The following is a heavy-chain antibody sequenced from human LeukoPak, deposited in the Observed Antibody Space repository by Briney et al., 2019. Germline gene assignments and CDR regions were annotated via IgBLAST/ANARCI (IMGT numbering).Heavy chain of an antibody. CDR1: GGSISSSSYY. D-gene: IGHD3-3*01. Sequence: SETLSLTCTVSGGSISSSSYYWGWIRQPPGKGLEWIGSIYYSGSTYYNPSLKSRVTISVDTSKNQFSLKLSSVTAADTAVYYCARGDYDFWSGFRTKTHNNWFDPWGQGTLVTVSS. J-gene: IGHJ5*02. CDR3: ARGDYDFWSGFRTKTHNNWFDP. V-gene: IGHV4-39*01. CDR2: IYYSGST.